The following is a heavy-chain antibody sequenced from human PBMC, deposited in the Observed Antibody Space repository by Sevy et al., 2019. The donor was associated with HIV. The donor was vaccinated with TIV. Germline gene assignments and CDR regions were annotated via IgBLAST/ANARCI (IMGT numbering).Heavy chain of an antibody. CDR2: INPSSGGT. CDR1: GYTFIGYY. J-gene: IGHJ5*02. CDR3: AGQTSGWYDWFDP. V-gene: IGHV1-2*06. Sequence: ASVKVSCKASGYTFIGYYIHWLRQAPGQGLEWIGRINPSSGGTKYTQKFQGRVTVTTAMSVSTAYMELIGLRSDATAMYSCAGQTSGWYDWFDPWGQGTLVTVSS. D-gene: IGHD6-19*01.